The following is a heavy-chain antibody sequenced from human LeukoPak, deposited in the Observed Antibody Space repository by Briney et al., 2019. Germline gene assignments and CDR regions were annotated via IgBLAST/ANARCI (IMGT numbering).Heavy chain of an antibody. CDR3: AKTYYDILTGYGGPYYMDV. Sequence: TSETLSLTCTVSGGSISSYYWSWIRQPAGKGLEWIGRIYTSGSTNYNPSLKSRVTMSVDTSKNQFSLKLSSVTAADTAVYYCAKTYYDILTGYGGPYYMDVWGKGTTVTVSS. CDR1: GGSISSYY. J-gene: IGHJ6*03. V-gene: IGHV4-4*07. D-gene: IGHD3-9*01. CDR2: IYTSGST.